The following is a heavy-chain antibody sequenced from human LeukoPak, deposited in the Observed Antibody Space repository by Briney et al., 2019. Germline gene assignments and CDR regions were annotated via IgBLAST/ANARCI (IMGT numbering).Heavy chain of an antibody. CDR2: INHSGST. CDR1: GGSLSDYY. V-gene: IGHV4-34*01. J-gene: IGHJ4*02. Sequence: SETLSLTCAVYGGSLSDYYWSWIRQPPGKGLEWIGEINHSGSTDCSPSLKSRVTISVDTSKNQFSLKLSSVTAADTAVYYCARGGGSSWDVDYWGQGTLVTVSS. D-gene: IGHD6-13*01. CDR3: ARGGGSSWDVDY.